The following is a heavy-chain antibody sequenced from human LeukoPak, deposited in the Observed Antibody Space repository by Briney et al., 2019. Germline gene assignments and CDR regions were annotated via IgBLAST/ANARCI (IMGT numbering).Heavy chain of an antibody. CDR1: GGTFSSYA. CDR3: ARGEYCTNGVCYPY. V-gene: IGHV1-69*05. Sequence: GASVKVSCNSSGGTFSSYAISWVRQAPGQGLEWMGGIIPIFGTANYAQKFQGRVMITTDESTSTAYMELSSLRSEDTAVYYCARGEYCTNGVCYPYWGQGTLVTVSS. D-gene: IGHD2-8*01. CDR2: IIPIFGTA. J-gene: IGHJ4*02.